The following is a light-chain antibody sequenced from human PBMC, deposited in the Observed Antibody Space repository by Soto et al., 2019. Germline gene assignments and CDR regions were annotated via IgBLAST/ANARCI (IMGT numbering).Light chain of an antibody. J-gene: IGKJ5*01. Sequence: EIVMTQSPATLSVSPGERATLSCRASQSVDSYLAWYQQHPGQPPRLLLYGASTRATSVPPRFSGSGSGTEFMLTISSLLYDDFSVYYCHQCNLCPLITFGQGTRL. CDR1: QSVDSY. CDR2: GAS. CDR3: HQCNLCPLIT. V-gene: IGKV3-15*01.